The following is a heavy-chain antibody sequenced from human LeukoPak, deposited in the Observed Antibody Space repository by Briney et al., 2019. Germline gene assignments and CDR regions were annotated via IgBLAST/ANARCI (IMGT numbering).Heavy chain of an antibody. J-gene: IGHJ6*02. Sequence: GGSLRLSCAVSGFTFSSYWMSWVRQAPGKGLEWVANIKQDGNEKYYVDSVKGRFTISRDNAKNSLYLQMNSLRAEDTAVYYCAKSPTRIASPLDVWGQGTTVTVSS. V-gene: IGHV3-7*03. D-gene: IGHD5/OR15-5a*01. CDR3: AKSPTRIASPLDV. CDR2: IKQDGNEK. CDR1: GFTFSSYW.